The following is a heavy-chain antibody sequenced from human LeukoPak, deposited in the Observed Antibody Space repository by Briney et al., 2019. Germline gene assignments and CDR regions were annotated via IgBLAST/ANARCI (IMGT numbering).Heavy chain of an antibody. Sequence: PGRSLRLSCAASGFIFSNYAMDWVRLAPGKGLEWVAVISFDGSNKYYADSVKGRFTISRDNSKNTLYLQMHSLTAEDTAVYYCVRQNGDYYFDYWGQGTLVSVSS. J-gene: IGHJ4*02. V-gene: IGHV3-30*04. CDR1: GFIFSNYA. CDR2: ISFDGSNK. D-gene: IGHD4-17*01. CDR3: VRQNGDYYFDY.